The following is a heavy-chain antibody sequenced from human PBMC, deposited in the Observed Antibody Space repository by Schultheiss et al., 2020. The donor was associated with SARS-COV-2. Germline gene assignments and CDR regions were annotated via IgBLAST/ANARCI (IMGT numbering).Heavy chain of an antibody. Sequence: ASVKVSCKASGYTFTGYYMHWVRQAPGQGLEWMGWMNPNSGNTGYAQKFQGRVTMTRNTSISTAYMELSSLRSEDTAVYYCASLRSIAARGSLGYWGQGTLVTVSS. V-gene: IGHV1-8*02. D-gene: IGHD6-6*01. J-gene: IGHJ4*02. CDR2: MNPNSGNT. CDR1: GYTFTGYY. CDR3: ASLRSIAARGSLGY.